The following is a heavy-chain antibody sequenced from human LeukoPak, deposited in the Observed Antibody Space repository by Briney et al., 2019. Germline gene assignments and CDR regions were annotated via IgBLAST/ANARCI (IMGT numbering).Heavy chain of an antibody. CDR3: AKDPGATEWSYARHYYMDV. CDR2: INPSGGST. V-gene: IGHV1-46*01. J-gene: IGHJ6*03. CDR1: GYTFTSYY. D-gene: IGHD4/OR15-4a*01. Sequence: ASVKVSCKASGYTFTSYYMHWVRQAPGQGLEWMGIINPSGGSTSYAQKFQGRVTMTRDMSTSTVYMELNSLRAEDTAVYYCAKDPGATEWSYARHYYMDVWGKGTTVTISS.